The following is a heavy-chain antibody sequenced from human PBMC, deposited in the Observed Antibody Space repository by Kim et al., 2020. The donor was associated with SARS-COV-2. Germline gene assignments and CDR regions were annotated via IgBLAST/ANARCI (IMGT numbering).Heavy chain of an antibody. J-gene: IGHJ4*02. CDR1: GYTFTTYY. D-gene: IGHD1-7*01. V-gene: IGHV1-46*01. CDR3: VRDWELGY. CDR2: IHPSGDT. Sequence: ASVKVSCKASGYTFTTYYIHWVRQAPRQGLEWMGVIHPSGDTTYAQNFQGRVIMTRDTSTSTVYMELSSLRSEDTGVYYCVRDWELGYWGQGTQVTVSS.